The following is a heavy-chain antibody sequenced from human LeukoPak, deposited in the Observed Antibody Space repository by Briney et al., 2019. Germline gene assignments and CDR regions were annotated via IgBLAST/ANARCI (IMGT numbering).Heavy chain of an antibody. CDR3: AKDPSKITMVRGVSSPFDY. D-gene: IGHD3-10*01. CDR2: ISYDGSNK. Sequence: PGGSLRLSCAASGFTFSSYGMHWVRQAPGKGLEWVAVISYDGSNKYYADSVKGRFTISRDNSKNTLYLQMNSLRAEDTAVYYCAKDPSKITMVRGVSSPFDYWGQGTLVTVSS. J-gene: IGHJ4*02. CDR1: GFTFSSYG. V-gene: IGHV3-30*18.